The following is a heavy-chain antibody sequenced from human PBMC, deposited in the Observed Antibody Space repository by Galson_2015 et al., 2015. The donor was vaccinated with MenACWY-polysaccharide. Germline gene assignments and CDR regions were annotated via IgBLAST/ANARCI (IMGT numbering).Heavy chain of an antibody. Sequence: SLRLSCAASGFTFSSYAMSWVRQAPGKGLEWVSGVSASGGSTVYTDSAKGRFTMSRDNSKRSLYLQMNSLRAEDAAIYYCAKDFHNYGMDVWGHGTTVTVSS. CDR3: AKDFHNYGMDV. D-gene: IGHD5-24*01. J-gene: IGHJ6*02. CDR1: GFTFSSYA. V-gene: IGHV3-23*01. CDR2: VSASGGST.